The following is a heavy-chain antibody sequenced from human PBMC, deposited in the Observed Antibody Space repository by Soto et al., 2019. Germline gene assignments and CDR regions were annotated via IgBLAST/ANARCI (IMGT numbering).Heavy chain of an antibody. CDR2: MNAGHGNT. CDR3: ARDVYYYDSSGYYGYGMDV. J-gene: IGHJ6*02. V-gene: IGHV1-3*01. CDR1: GYHFTSLS. Sequence: QPGQAGGGGEKPGAPGEGSCKASGYHFTSLSMHWVRQAPGQRPEWVGWMNAGHGNTKYSQKFQGRVTITRDTSASTAYMELSSLRSEDTAVYYCARDVYYYDSSGYYGYGMDVWGQGTTVTVSS. D-gene: IGHD3-22*01.